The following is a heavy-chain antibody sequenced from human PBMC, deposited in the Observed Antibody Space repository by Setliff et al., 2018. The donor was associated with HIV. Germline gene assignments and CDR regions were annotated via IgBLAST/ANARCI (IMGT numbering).Heavy chain of an antibody. CDR3: ATITRPSYYYYYYMDV. CDR1: GGTFSSYA. J-gene: IGHJ6*03. D-gene: IGHD6-6*01. V-gene: IGHV1-69*13. CDR2: IIPIFDTS. Sequence: SVKVSCKASGGTFSSYAISWVRQAPGQGLEWMGGIIPIFDTSNYAQKFQGRVTISADESTSTAYMELSSLRSEDTAVYYCATITRPSYYYYYYMDVWGKGTTVTVSS.